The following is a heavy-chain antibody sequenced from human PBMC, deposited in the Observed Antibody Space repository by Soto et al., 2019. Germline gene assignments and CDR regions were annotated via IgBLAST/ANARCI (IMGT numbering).Heavy chain of an antibody. CDR2: ISSSSSYI. V-gene: IGHV3-21*01. J-gene: IGHJ4*02. Sequence: GGSLRLSCAASGFTFSSYSMNWVRQAPGKGLEWVSSISSSSSYIYYADSVKGRFTISRDNAKNSLYLQMNSLRAEDTAVYYCARLTDFWSGLDYWGQGTLVTVSS. D-gene: IGHD3-3*01. CDR1: GFTFSSYS. CDR3: ARLTDFWSGLDY.